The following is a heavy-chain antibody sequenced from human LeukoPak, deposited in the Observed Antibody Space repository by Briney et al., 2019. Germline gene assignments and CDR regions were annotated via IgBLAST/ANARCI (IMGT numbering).Heavy chain of an antibody. J-gene: IGHJ4*02. CDR1: GGSFSGYY. D-gene: IGHD6-13*01. V-gene: IGHV4-34*01. CDR3: ARGLWQQLGNDY. Sequence: SETLSLTCAVYGGSFSGYYWSWIRQPPGKGLEWIGEINHIGSTNYNPSLKSRVTISVDTSKNQFSLKLSSVTAADTAVYYCARGLWQQLGNDYWGQGTLVTVSS. CDR2: INHIGST.